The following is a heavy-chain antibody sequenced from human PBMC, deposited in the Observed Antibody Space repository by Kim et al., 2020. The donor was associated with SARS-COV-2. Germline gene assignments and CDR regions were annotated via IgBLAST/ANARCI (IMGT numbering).Heavy chain of an antibody. CDR3: AGLTYGDPTGYYYLDV. CDR2: IYYSGST. Sequence: SETLSLTCTVSGDSINNVDYYWTWIRQHPGKGLEWIGQIYYSGSTYYHPSLRSRIAMSVDTSQNQFSLKLSSVTAADTAVYYCAGLTYGDPTGYYYLDVWGKGTTVTVSS. D-gene: IGHD4-17*01. CDR1: GDSINNVDYY. V-gene: IGHV4-31*03. J-gene: IGHJ6*03.